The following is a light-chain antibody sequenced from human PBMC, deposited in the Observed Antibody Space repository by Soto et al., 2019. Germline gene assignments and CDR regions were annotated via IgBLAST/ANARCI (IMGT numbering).Light chain of an antibody. J-gene: IGKJ5*01. CDR2: DAS. CDR1: QSVSSY. CDR3: QQRTNWPSST. Sequence: EIVLTQSPATLSLSPGERATLSCRASQSVSSYLAWYQHKPGQAPRLLIHDASNRATGIPARFSGSGSGTDFTLTICSLEAEDFAVYSCQQRTNWPSSTFGQGTRLEIK. V-gene: IGKV3-11*01.